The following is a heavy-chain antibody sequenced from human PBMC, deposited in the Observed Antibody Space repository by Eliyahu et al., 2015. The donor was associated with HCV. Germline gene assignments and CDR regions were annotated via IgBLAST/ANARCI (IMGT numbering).Heavy chain of an antibody. D-gene: IGHD3-16*01. CDR3: ARGVAGRGGSFDY. Sequence: QVQLQQSGPGLVKPSQTLSLTCAISGDXVSSNGASWDWIRQSPSRGLEWLGRTYYRSKWSYDYAVSVKSRITITPETSKNQVSLQLNSVTPEDTALYYCARGVAGRGGSFDYWGQGTLVTVSS. CDR2: TYYRSKWSY. J-gene: IGHJ4*02. CDR1: GDXVSSNGAS. V-gene: IGHV6-1*01.